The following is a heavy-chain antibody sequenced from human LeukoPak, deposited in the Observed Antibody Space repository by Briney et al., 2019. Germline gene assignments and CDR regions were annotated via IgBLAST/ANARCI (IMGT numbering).Heavy chain of an antibody. CDR2: ISGSGGST. CDR1: GFTFSDYY. CDR3: AKDLFADAFDI. J-gene: IGHJ3*02. V-gene: IGHV3-23*01. Sequence: GGSLRLSCAASGFTFSDYYMSWIRQAPGKGLEWVSAISGSGGSTYYADSVKGRFTISRDNSKNTLYLQMNSLRAEDTAVYYCAKDLFADAFDIWGQGTMVTVSS.